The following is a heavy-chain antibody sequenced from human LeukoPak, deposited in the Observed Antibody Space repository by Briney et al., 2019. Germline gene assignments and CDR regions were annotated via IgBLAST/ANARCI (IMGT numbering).Heavy chain of an antibody. J-gene: IGHJ6*02. V-gene: IGHV1-18*01. Sequence: ASVKVSCKASGYIFTTYGFSWVRQAPGQGLEWMGWISAYNGNTNYAQGLQVRVTMTTDTSTSTAYMELRSLRSDDTAVYYCAREGKYSSSPPDYYGLDVWGQGTTVTVSS. D-gene: IGHD6-13*01. CDR1: GYIFTTYG. CDR3: AREGKYSSSPPDYYGLDV. CDR2: ISAYNGNT.